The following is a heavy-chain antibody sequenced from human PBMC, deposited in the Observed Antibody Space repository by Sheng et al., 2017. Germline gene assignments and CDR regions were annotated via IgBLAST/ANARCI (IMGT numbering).Heavy chain of an antibody. Sequence: QVQLVQSGAEVKKPGSSVKVSCEASGGTFNNYPISWVRQAPGQGLEWMGRILPVLHITHYAQKFQGRVTITADKSTTTAYMELSGLRSEDTAVYYCARGGFCNSATCYTYFGYWGQGTLVTVSS. CDR3: ARGGFCNSATCYTYFGY. V-gene: IGHV1-69*02. CDR1: GGTFNNYP. CDR2: ILPVLHIT. D-gene: IGHD2-2*02. J-gene: IGHJ4*02.